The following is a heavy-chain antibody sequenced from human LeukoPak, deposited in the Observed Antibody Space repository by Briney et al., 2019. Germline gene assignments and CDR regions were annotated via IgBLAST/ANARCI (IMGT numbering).Heavy chain of an antibody. CDR2: ISWDGTST. V-gene: IGHV3-43*01. D-gene: IGHD3-22*01. CDR3: AKDVKNGATSGYLVY. CDR1: GFTFDDYT. Sequence: PGGSLRLSCAASGFTFDDYTMHWVRQAPGKVLEWVSLISWDGTSTYYADSVKGRFTISRDNSKNTLYLQMNSLRAEDTAVYYCAKDVKNGATSGYLVYWGQGTLVTVSS. J-gene: IGHJ4*02.